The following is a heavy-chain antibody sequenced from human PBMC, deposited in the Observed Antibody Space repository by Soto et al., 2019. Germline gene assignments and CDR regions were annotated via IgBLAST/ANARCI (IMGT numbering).Heavy chain of an antibody. CDR3: ARTDYYTSGRYRSYYFDY. D-gene: IGHD3-10*01. Sequence: QVRDRVSERGWSSETLSLTCTVSGGSISTYYWSWIRQPPGKGLEWIGYIYYSGSTNHNPSLKSRVTISVDSSKKQFSLRLSSVTAADTAVYFCARTDYYTSGRYRSYYFDYWGQGTPVTVS. CDR1: GGSISTYY. J-gene: IGHJ4*02. CDR2: IYYSGST. V-gene: IGHV4-59*08.